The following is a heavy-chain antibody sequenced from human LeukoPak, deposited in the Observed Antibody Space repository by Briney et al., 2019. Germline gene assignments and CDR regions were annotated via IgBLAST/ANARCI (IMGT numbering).Heavy chain of an antibody. CDR1: GVSISSSNSY. Sequence: SETLSLTCTVSGVSISSSNSYWGWIRQPPGKGLEWIGYIYYSGSTYYNPSLKSRVTISVDTSKNQFSLKLSSVTAADTAVYYCAREALGCGGDCSSFDYWGQGTLVTVSS. J-gene: IGHJ4*02. D-gene: IGHD2-21*02. CDR3: AREALGCGGDCSSFDY. CDR2: IYYSGST. V-gene: IGHV4-39*07.